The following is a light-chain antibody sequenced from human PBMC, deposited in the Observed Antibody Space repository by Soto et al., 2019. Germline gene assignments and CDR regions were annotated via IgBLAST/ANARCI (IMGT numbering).Light chain of an antibody. CDR2: GAS. V-gene: IGKV3-20*01. CDR1: QSVSSSY. Sequence: EIVLTQSPGTLSLSPGERATLSCRASQSVSSSYLAWYQHKPGQAPRLLINGASSRATGIPDRFSGSGSGTDFTLTISRLEPEDFAVYYCQQYDSSPFTFGRGTKVEIK. J-gene: IGKJ4*01. CDR3: QQYDSSPFT.